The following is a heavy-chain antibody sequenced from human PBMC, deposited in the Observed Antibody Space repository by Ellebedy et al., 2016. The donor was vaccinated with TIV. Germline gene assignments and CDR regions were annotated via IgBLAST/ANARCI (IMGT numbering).Heavy chain of an antibody. D-gene: IGHD2-2*03. CDR3: ARRSSGYCVGVKCTTDFDY. V-gene: IGHV3-7*01. J-gene: IGHJ4*02. CDR2: ITPDGSDK. Sequence: GESLKISXAASGFTFSSCWMTWVRQAPGKGLEWVANITPDGSDKYYVDSVKGRFTISRDNTKNTLYLQMNSLRAEDTGVYYCARRSSGYCVGVKCTTDFDYWGQGSLVTVSS. CDR1: GFTFSSCW.